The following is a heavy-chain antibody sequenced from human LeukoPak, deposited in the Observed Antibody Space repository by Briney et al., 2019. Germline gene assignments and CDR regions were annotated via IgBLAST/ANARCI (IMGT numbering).Heavy chain of an antibody. CDR3: ARDVEKLELNDAFDI. Sequence: GGSLRLSCAASGFTFSSYNLHWVRQAPGKGLEWVAVIWYDGSNKYYADSVKGRFTISRDNSKNTLYLQMNSLRAEDTAVYYCARDVEKLELNDAFDIWGQGTMVTVSS. CDR1: GFTFSSYN. V-gene: IGHV3-33*08. CDR2: IWYDGSNK. D-gene: IGHD1-7*01. J-gene: IGHJ3*02.